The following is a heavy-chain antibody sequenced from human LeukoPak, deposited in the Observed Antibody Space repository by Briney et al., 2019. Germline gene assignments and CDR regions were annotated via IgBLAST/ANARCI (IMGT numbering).Heavy chain of an antibody. CDR2: INHSGST. D-gene: IGHD2-2*01. Sequence: SETLSLTCAVYGGSFSGYYWSWIRQPPGKGLEWIGEINHSGSTNYNPSLKSRATISVDTSKNQFSLKLSSVTAADTAVYYCARQGYCSSTSCYRSHWFDPWGQGTLVTVSS. J-gene: IGHJ5*02. CDR1: GGSFSGYY. V-gene: IGHV4-34*01. CDR3: ARQGYCSSTSCYRSHWFDP.